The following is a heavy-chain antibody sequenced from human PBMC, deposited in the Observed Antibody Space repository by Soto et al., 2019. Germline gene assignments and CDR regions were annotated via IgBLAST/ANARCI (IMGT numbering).Heavy chain of an antibody. CDR3: VRWYDDSSGLFDY. D-gene: IGHD3-22*01. J-gene: IGHJ4*02. CDR1: GGSINSGGYY. CDR2: IYYSGST. Sequence: PSETLSLTCTVSGGSINSGGYYWSWIRQHPGKGLEWIGYIYYSGSTYYNPSLKSRVTISVDTSKNRFSLKLSSVTAADTAVYYCVRWYDDSSGLFDYWGQGTLVTVSS. V-gene: IGHV4-31*03.